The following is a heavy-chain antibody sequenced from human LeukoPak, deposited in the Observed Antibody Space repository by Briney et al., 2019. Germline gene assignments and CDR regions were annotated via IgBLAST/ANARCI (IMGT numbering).Heavy chain of an antibody. CDR3: ARDVATPPPPSYYYYGMDV. J-gene: IGHJ6*02. V-gene: IGHV4-34*01. CDR1: GGSFSGYY. Sequence: SETLSLTCAVYGGSFSGYYWSWIRQTPGKGLEWIGEINHSGSTNYNPSLKSRVTISVDTSKNQFSLKLSSVTAADTAVYYCARDVATPPPPSYYYYGMDVWGQGTTVTVSS. CDR2: INHSGST.